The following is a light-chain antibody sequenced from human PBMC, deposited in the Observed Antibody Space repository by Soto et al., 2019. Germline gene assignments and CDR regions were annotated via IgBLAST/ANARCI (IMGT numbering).Light chain of an antibody. CDR2: DVS. Sequence: QSVLTQPASVSGSPGQSITISCTGTSSDVGGHNSVSWYRQDPGKAPKLMIYDVSNRPSGVSDRFSGSKSGNTASLTISGLQIEGEADYYCSSFTSSVTYVFGTGTQLTVL. CDR3: SSFTSSVTYV. CDR1: SSDVGGHNS. J-gene: IGLJ1*01. V-gene: IGLV2-14*01.